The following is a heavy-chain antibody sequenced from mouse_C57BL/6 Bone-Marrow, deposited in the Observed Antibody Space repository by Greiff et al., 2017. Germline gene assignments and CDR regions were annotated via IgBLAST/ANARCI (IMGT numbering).Heavy chain of an antibody. CDR3: ARESRQLRPYYFDD. CDR1: GYTFTSYW. D-gene: IGHD3-2*02. Sequence: QVQLQQPGAELVMPGASVKLSCKASGYTFTSYWMHWVKQRPGQGLEWIGEIDPSDSYTNYNQKFKGKSTLTVDKSSSTAYMPLSSLTSEDSAVYYCARESRQLRPYYFDDWGQGTTLTVSS. V-gene: IGHV1-69*01. J-gene: IGHJ2*01. CDR2: IDPSDSYT.